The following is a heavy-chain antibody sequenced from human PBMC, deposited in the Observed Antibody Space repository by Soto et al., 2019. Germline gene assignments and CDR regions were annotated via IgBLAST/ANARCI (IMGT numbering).Heavy chain of an antibody. J-gene: IGHJ6*02. CDR1: GGSISSSNW. V-gene: IGHV4-4*02. D-gene: IGHD5-12*01. CDR3: ARNSGYDWGGNYYYGMDV. Sequence: SETLSLTCAVSGGSISSSNWWTWVRQPPGKGLEWIGEIYHSGSTNYNPSLKSRVTISVDTSKNQFSLKLSSVTAADTAVYYCARNSGYDWGGNYYYGMDVWGQGTTVTVSS. CDR2: IYHSGST.